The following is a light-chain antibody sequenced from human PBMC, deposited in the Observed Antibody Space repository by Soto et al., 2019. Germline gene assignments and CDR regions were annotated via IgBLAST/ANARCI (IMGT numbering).Light chain of an antibody. J-gene: IGKJ2*01. CDR3: QQYNSYSYT. CDR1: QSFSNW. V-gene: IGKV1-5*01. CDR2: DVS. Sequence: DIQMTQSPSTLSASVGDRVSITCRASQSFSNWLAWYQQKPGKAPKLLIYDVSSLENGVPSRFSGSGSGTEFTLTISRLQPDDSAMYYCQQYNSYSYTFGQGTKLEI.